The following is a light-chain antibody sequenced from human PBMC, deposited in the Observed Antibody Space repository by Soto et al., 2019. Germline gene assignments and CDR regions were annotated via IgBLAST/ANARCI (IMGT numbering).Light chain of an antibody. V-gene: IGLV7-46*01. Sequence: QAVVTQEPSLTVSPGGTVTLTCGSSTGAVTSGHYPYWFQQKPGQAPRTLTYDTSNKHSWTPARFSGSLLGGKAALTLSGAQPEDEAEYYCLLSYSGASWVFGGGTKVTVL. J-gene: IGLJ3*02. CDR2: DTS. CDR3: LLSYSGASWV. CDR1: TGAVTSGHY.